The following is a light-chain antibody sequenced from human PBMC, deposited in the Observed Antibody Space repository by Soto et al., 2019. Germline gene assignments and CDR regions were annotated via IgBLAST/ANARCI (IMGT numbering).Light chain of an antibody. J-gene: IGLJ3*02. Sequence: QTVVTQEPSFSVSPGRTVTLTCGLSSGSVSTSYYPSWYQQTPGQAPRTLIYSTHTRSSGVPDRFSGSILGNKAALTNTGVKADDEADYYCALYMGSGIWVFGGGTKVTVL. CDR1: SGSVSTSYY. V-gene: IGLV8-61*01. CDR3: ALYMGSGIWV. CDR2: STH.